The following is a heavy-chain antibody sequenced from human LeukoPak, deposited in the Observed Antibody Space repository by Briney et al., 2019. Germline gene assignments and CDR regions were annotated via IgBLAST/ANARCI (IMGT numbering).Heavy chain of an antibody. CDR1: GGSISSGSYY. CDR3: ASTVVKGVGFDY. Sequence: PSETLSLTCTVSGGSISSGSYYWSWIRQPAGKGLEWIGRIYTSGSTNYNPSLKSRVTISVDTSKNQFSLKLSSVTAADTAVYYCASTVVKGVGFDYWGQGILVTVSS. CDR2: IYTSGST. V-gene: IGHV4-61*02. D-gene: IGHD4-23*01. J-gene: IGHJ4*02.